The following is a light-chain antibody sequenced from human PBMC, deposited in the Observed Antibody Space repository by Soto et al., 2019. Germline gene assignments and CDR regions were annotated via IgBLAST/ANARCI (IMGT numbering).Light chain of an antibody. CDR2: VAS. Sequence: DIQMTQSPSSLSASIGDSVSITCRASQNINTYLNWYQQKPGKAPKLLIYVASNLEGGVPSRLRGSGFGTYFTLTITSLQSEDFASYFCQQSSILPFTFGQGTKLEIK. CDR1: QNINTY. J-gene: IGKJ2*01. CDR3: QQSSILPFT. V-gene: IGKV1-39*01.